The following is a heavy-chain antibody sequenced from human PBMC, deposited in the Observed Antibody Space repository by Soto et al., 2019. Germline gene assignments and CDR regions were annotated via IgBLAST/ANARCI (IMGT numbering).Heavy chain of an antibody. V-gene: IGHV3-49*03. CDR2: IRSNAYGGTT. Sequence: PGGSLRLSCTASGFTFGDYAMSWFRQAPGKGLEWVGFIRSNAYGGTTEYAASVKGRFTISRDDSKSIAYLQMNSLKTEDTAVYYCTSDRGYCSGGSCYYFDYWGQGTLVTVSS. D-gene: IGHD2-15*01. J-gene: IGHJ4*02. CDR3: TSDRGYCSGGSCYYFDY. CDR1: GFTFGDYA.